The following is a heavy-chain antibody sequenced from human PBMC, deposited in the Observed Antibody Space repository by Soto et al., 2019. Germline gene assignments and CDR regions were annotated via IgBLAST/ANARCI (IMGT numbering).Heavy chain of an antibody. V-gene: IGHV1-69*13. Sequence: WASVKVSCKASGGTFSSYAISWVRQAPGQGLEWMGGIIPIFGTANYAQKFQGRVTITADESTSTAYMELSSLRSEDTAVYYCANYIGSDDSSGWSYYYYYGMDVWGQGTTVTVSS. CDR2: IIPIFGTA. J-gene: IGHJ6*02. CDR1: GGTFSSYA. CDR3: ANYIGSDDSSGWSYYYYYGMDV. D-gene: IGHD6-19*01.